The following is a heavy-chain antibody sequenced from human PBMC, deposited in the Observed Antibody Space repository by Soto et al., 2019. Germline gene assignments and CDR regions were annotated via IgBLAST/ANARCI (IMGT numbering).Heavy chain of an antibody. CDR3: AKERLARGFDY. J-gene: IGHJ4*02. CDR2: ISGGGDNT. Sequence: EVQLLDSGGGLVQPGGSLRLSCEASGFTFSNYAMNWVRQAPGKGLEWVLGISGGGDNTYYADSVKGRFTISRDNSKNTVFLQMNSLRAEDTAVYYCAKERLARGFDYWVQGTLVTVSS. V-gene: IGHV3-23*01. CDR1: GFTFSNYA.